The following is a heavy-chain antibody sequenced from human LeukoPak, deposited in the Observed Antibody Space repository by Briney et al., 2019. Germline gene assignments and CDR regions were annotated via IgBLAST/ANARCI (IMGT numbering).Heavy chain of an antibody. CDR2: VYDGGKT. J-gene: IGHJ4*02. V-gene: IGHV4-59*01. D-gene: IGHD5-24*01. CDR1: GASIGSFY. CDR3: ARGVPRTDDYNFDY. Sequence: PSETLSLTCSVSGASIGSFYWSWIRQTPGKGLEWIGYVYDGGKTYYNPSLKGRVTISVDTSNNQFSLKLRSVTAADTAVYYCARGVPRTDDYNFDYWGQGTLVSVSS.